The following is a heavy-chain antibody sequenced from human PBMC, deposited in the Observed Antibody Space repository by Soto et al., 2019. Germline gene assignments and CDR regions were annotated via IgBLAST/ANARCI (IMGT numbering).Heavy chain of an antibody. J-gene: IGHJ4*02. CDR1: GGSISSDNYY. CDR3: AGEDRRDYTSGGGI. D-gene: IGHD3-10*01. Sequence: QLQLQESGPGLVKPSETLYLTCTVSGGSISSDNYYWGWIRQPPGKGLEWIGTIYYNGNTQYNPSLNGSVTLFVDRSQNQFSLKMTSVSAGDTAVYYCAGEDRRDYTSGGGIWGQGHLVTVSS. CDR2: IYYNGNT. V-gene: IGHV4-39*02.